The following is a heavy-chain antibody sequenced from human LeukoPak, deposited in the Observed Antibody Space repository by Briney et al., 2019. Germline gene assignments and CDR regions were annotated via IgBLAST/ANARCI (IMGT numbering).Heavy chain of an antibody. Sequence: SQTFSLTCAISGDSVSSNSAAWNWIRQSPSRGLEWLGRTYYRSKWYNDYAVPVKSRITINPDTSKNQFSLQLNSVTPEDTAVYYCAREFLNWNYPQFDPWGQGTLVTVSS. CDR1: GDSVSSNSAA. CDR2: TYYRSKWYN. CDR3: AREFLNWNYPQFDP. J-gene: IGHJ5*02. V-gene: IGHV6-1*01. D-gene: IGHD1-7*01.